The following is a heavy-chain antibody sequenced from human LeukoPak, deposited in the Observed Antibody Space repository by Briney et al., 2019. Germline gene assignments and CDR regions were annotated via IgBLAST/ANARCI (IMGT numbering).Heavy chain of an antibody. CDR2: ITSSSGYI. Sequence: RGSLRLSCAASGFTFSSYSMNWVRQAPGKGLECVSSITSSSGYIYYADSVKGRFTISRDNAKKSLYLQMNSLRAEDTAVYYCAREIVTSTSFDYWGQGTLVAVSS. J-gene: IGHJ4*02. V-gene: IGHV3-21*01. D-gene: IGHD5-12*01. CDR3: AREIVTSTSFDY. CDR1: GFTFSSYS.